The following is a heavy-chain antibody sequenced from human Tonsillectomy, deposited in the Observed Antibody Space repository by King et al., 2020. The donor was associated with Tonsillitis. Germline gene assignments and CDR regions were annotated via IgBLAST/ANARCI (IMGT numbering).Heavy chain of an antibody. V-gene: IGHV4-59*08. Sequence: QLQESGPGLVKPSETLSLTCTVSGGSISSYYWSWIRQPPGKGLEWIGYIYYSGSTNYNPSLKSRVTISVDTSKNQFSLKLSSVTAADTAVYYCARHAYYYDRWFDPWGQGTLVTVSS. J-gene: IGHJ5*02. CDR1: GGSISSYY. CDR3: ARHAYYYDRWFDP. CDR2: IYYSGST. D-gene: IGHD3-22*01.